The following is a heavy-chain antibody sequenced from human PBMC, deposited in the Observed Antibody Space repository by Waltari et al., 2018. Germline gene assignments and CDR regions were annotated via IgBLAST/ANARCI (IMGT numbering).Heavy chain of an antibody. CDR2: VYVDRRT. V-gene: IGHV4-61*02. CDR3: ARYYPSGKDYIDV. Sequence: QVQRQESGPGLVKPSQTLSLTCSVSGAPISSGFYHWSWIRQPAGRGLEWIGRVYVDRRTAYNPSLSSRVTISLDTSRNRFSLELTSVTAADTAIYYCARYYPSGKDYIDVWGKGTTVSVSS. CDR1: GAPISSGFYH. D-gene: IGHD3-10*01. J-gene: IGHJ6*03.